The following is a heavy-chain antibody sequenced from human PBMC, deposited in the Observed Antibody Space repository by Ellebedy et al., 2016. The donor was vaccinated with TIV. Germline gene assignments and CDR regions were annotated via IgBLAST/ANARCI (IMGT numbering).Heavy chain of an antibody. D-gene: IGHD5-24*01. V-gene: IGHV5-10-1*01. Sequence: KVSCKGSGYNFASYWISWVRQMPGKGLEWMGKINPSDSDTNYSPSFRGHVSFSADTSISTAYLQWSGLKASDTAMYYCATQLERRGGASSWGQGTLVTVSS. J-gene: IGHJ5*02. CDR2: INPSDSDT. CDR1: GYNFASYW. CDR3: ATQLERRGGASS.